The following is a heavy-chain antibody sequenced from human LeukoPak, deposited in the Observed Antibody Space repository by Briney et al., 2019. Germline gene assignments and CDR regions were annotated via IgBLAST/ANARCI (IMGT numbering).Heavy chain of an antibody. J-gene: IGHJ4*02. D-gene: IGHD5-24*01. CDR2: IIPIFGIA. V-gene: IGHV1-69*04. Sequence: SVKVSCKASGGTFSSYAISWVRQAPGQGLEWMGRIIPIFGIANYAQKFQGRVTITADKSTSTAYMGLSSLRSEDTAVYYCANEPGVEMATIRSSAPVWGQGTLVTVSS. CDR3: ANEPGVEMATIRSSAPV. CDR1: GGTFSSYA.